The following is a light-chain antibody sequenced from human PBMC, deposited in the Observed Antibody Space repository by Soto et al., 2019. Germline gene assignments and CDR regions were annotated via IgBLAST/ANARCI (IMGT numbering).Light chain of an antibody. J-gene: IGKJ1*01. V-gene: IGKV1-6*01. CDR2: SAT. CDR1: EDVRHD. Sequence: GDRVTITCRTSEDVRHDLAWFQQRPGKAPNLLIYSATRLQSGVPSRFSGSGSGTDFTLIISSLQPEDFATYYCLQANNYPWTFGLGNKVDIK. CDR3: LQANNYPWT.